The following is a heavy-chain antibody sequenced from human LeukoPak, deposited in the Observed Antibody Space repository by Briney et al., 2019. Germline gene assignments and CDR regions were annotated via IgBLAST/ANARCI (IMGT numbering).Heavy chain of an antibody. CDR3: ARDLSSSWYTYYGMDV. Sequence: ASVKVSCKASGYTFTGYYMHWVRQAPGQGLEWMGWINPNSVGTNYAQKFQGRGTMTRDTSIRTAYMELSRLRSGDTAVYYCARDLSSSWYTYYGMDVWGQGTTVTVSS. V-gene: IGHV1-2*02. CDR1: GYTFTGYY. J-gene: IGHJ6*02. D-gene: IGHD6-13*01. CDR2: INPNSVGT.